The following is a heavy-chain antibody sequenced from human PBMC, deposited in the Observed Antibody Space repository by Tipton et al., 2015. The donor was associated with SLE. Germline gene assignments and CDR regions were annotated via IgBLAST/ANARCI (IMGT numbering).Heavy chain of an antibody. Sequence: TLSLTCAVYGGSFSGYYWSWIRQPAGKGLEWIGHIYTSGSTNYNPSLKSRVTISVDTSKNQFSLKLSSVTAADTAVYYCARDPNFHFDYWGQGTLVTVSS. J-gene: IGHJ4*02. V-gene: IGHV4-4*07. CDR1: GGSFSGYY. CDR2: IYTSGST. D-gene: IGHD1-7*01. CDR3: ARDPNFHFDY.